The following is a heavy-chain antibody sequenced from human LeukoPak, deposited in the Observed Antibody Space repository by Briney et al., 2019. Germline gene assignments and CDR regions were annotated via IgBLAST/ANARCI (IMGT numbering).Heavy chain of an antibody. CDR2: IYYSGSY. D-gene: IGHD1-26*01. Sequence: SETLSLTCKVSGASVNTIDYYWTWVRQSPGMGLEWIGNIYYSGSYIYNSHLGSRVAISLDMSNNQFSLRLKSVTAADTAVYYCARDQGGSAHRHAFDLWGQGTTVTVSS. CDR1: GASVNTIDYY. V-gene: IGHV4-61*08. J-gene: IGHJ3*01. CDR3: ARDQGGSAHRHAFDL.